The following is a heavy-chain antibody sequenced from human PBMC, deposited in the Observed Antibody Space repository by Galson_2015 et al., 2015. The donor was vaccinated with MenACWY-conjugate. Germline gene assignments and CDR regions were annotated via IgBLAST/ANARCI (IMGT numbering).Heavy chain of an antibody. Sequence: SLRLSCAASGFIFSAHGISWVRQLPGKGLEWVSGISGTSGYTHYADSVTGRFTISRDNSKNTLYLQMNSVRADDTAVYYCAKHHYDFWTGYYEVNWFDSWGQGVLVTVSS. CDR2: ISGTSGYT. V-gene: IGHV3-23*01. D-gene: IGHD3-3*01. CDR3: AKHHYDFWTGYYEVNWFDS. CDR1: GFIFSAHG. J-gene: IGHJ5*01.